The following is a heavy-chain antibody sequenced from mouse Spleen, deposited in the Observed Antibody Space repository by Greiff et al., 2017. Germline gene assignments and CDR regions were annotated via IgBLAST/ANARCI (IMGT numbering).Heavy chain of an antibody. CDR1: GYSFTSYY. CDR3: ARSEGYSAWFAY. D-gene: IGHD2-3*01. V-gene: IGHV1-66*01. Sequence: QVQLQQSGPELVKPGASVKISCKASGYSFTSYYIHWVKQRPGPGLEWIGWIYPGSGNTKYNEKFKGKATLTADTSSSTAYMQLSSLTSEDSAVYYCARSEGYSAWFAYWGQGTLVTVSA. CDR2: IYPGSGNT. J-gene: IGHJ3*01.